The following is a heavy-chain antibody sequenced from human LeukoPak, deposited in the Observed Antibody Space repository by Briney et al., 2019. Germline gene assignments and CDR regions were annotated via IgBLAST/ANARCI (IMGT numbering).Heavy chain of an antibody. CDR3: AKGPEGL. Sequence: GGSLRLSCAASGFTVSNNYMNWVRQALGYVLPSVSIIYTSPTTYYADSVNRRFTISRDNSENTVYLQMNSLRVEDTAMYHCAKGPEGLWGRGTLVTVSS. V-gene: IGHV3-66*01. CDR2: IYTSPTT. J-gene: IGHJ4*02. CDR1: GFTVSNNY.